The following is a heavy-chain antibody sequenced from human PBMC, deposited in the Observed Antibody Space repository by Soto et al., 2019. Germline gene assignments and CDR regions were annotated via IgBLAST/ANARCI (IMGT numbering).Heavy chain of an antibody. J-gene: IGHJ5*02. V-gene: IGHV4-31*03. CDR2: IYYSGST. CDR3: ARAGIAAAGTRRGWFDP. CDR1: GGSISSGGYY. D-gene: IGHD6-13*01. Sequence: PSETLSLTCTVSGGSISSGGYYWSWIRQHPGKGLEWIGYIYYSGSTYYNPSLKSRVTISVDTSKNQFSLKLSSVTAADTAVYYCARAGIAAAGTRRGWFDPWGQGTLVTVSS.